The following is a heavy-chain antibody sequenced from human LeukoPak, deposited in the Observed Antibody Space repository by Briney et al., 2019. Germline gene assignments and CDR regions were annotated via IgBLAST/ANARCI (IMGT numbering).Heavy chain of an antibody. Sequence: SETLSLTCTVSGGSISSGDYYWSWIRQPPGKGLEWIGYIYYSGSTYYNPSLKSQVTISVDTSKNQFSLKLSSVTAADTAVYYCARGIWFGELPAPFDYWGQGTLVTVSS. V-gene: IGHV4-30-4*01. D-gene: IGHD3-10*01. CDR1: GGSISSGDYY. J-gene: IGHJ4*02. CDR3: ARGIWFGELPAPFDY. CDR2: IYYSGST.